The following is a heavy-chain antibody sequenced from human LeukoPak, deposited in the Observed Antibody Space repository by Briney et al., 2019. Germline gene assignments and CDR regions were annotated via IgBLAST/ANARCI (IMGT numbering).Heavy chain of an antibody. CDR2: IYENDEK. CDR1: GFSFGSGGVG. CDR3: AHRHRGVASDI. D-gene: IGHD2-15*01. V-gene: IGHV2-5*01. J-gene: IGHJ3*02. Sequence: SGPTLVNPRQTLRLTCTFSGFSFGSGGVGVGWIRQPPGKALEWLGVIYENDEKLYSSSLQNRLTTTKDTSRNQVVLTMANMDPVDTATYYCAHRHRGVASDIWGQGTMVTVSS.